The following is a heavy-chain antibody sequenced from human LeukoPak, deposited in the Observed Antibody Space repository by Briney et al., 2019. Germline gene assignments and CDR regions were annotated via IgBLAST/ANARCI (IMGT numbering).Heavy chain of an antibody. CDR3: ARGGHRQKEF. D-gene: IGHD3-10*01. Sequence: GGSLRLSCAASGFTFNSYSMNWVRQAPGKGLEWVSSISSSSSSIYYADSVKGRFTISRDNAKNSLYLQMNSLRAEDTAVYYCARGGHRQKEFWGQGTLVTVSS. J-gene: IGHJ4*02. CDR1: GFTFNSYS. V-gene: IGHV3-21*01. CDR2: ISSSSSSI.